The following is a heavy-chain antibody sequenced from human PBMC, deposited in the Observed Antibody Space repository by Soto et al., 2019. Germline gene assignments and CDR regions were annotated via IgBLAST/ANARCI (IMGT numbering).Heavy chain of an antibody. CDR2: IKQDGSEK. CDR3: ARYKYVRPTLFDY. CDR1: GFTFSSYW. J-gene: IGHJ4*02. D-gene: IGHD1-20*01. V-gene: IGHV3-7*01. Sequence: PGGSLRLSCAASGFTFSSYWMSWVRQAPGKGLEWVANIKQDGSEKYYVDSVKGRFTISRDNAKNSLYLQMNSLRAEDTAVYYCARYKYVRPTLFDYWGQGTRGTVSS.